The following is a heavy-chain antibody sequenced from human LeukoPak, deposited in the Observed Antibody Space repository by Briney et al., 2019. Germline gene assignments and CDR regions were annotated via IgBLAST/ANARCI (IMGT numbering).Heavy chain of an antibody. V-gene: IGHV3-30*02. CDR2: IRYDGSNK. CDR1: GFTCSSYG. D-gene: IGHD3-22*01. CDR3: AKDPHYYDSSGYYLDY. J-gene: IGHJ4*02. Sequence: PGGSLRLXCAASGFTCSSYGMHWVRLAPGKGLEWVAFIRYDGSNKYYADSVKGRFTISRDNSKNTLYLQMNSLRAEDTAVYYCAKDPHYYDSSGYYLDYWGQGALVTVSS.